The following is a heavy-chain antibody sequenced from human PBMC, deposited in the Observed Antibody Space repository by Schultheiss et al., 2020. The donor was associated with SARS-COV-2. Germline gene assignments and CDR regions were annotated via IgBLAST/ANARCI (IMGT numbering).Heavy chain of an antibody. CDR1: GGSISSYY. CDR2: IYYSGST. Sequence: SETLSLTCTVSGGSISSYYWSWIRQPPGKGLEWIGYIYYSGSTNYNPSLKSRVTISVDTSKNQFSLKLSSVTAADTAVYYCARDPGDGYNPGYFDHWGQGTLVTVSS. V-gene: IGHV4-59*01. J-gene: IGHJ4*02. D-gene: IGHD5-24*01. CDR3: ARDPGDGYNPGYFDH.